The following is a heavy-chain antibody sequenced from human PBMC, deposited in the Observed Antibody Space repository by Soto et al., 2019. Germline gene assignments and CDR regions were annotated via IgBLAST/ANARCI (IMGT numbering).Heavy chain of an antibody. CDR3: AREGYGDSHFDY. Sequence: ASVKVSCKASGYTFTSYGISWVRQAPGQGLEWMGWISAYNGNTNYAQKLQGRVTMTTDTSTSTAYVELRSLRSDDTAVYYCAREGYGDSHFDYWGQGTLVTVSS. CDR1: GYTFTSYG. V-gene: IGHV1-18*01. D-gene: IGHD4-17*01. J-gene: IGHJ4*02. CDR2: ISAYNGNT.